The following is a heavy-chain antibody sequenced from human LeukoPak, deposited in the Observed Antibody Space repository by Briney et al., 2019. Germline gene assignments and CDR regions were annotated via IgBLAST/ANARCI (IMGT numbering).Heavy chain of an antibody. CDR2: MNPNSGGT. Sequence: GASVKVSCMASGCTFTDYYMHWVRQAPGQGLEWMGWMNPNSGGTHYAQKCQGKVAMTRDTSISTAYMDLSRLRSDDTAVYYCAREAGGDNYYDSSGYFFDYWGQGTLVTVSS. D-gene: IGHD3-22*01. CDR3: AREAGGDNYYDSSGYFFDY. J-gene: IGHJ4*02. CDR1: GCTFTDYY. V-gene: IGHV1-2*02.